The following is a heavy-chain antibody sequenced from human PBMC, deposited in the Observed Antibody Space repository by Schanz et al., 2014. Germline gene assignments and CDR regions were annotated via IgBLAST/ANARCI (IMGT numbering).Heavy chain of an antibody. Sequence: QGQLVQSGAEVKKPGASVKVSCKASGYTFTSYYMHWVRQAPGQGLEWMGRIIPILGITNVAQTFQDRVTITADKSTSTAYMELSSLRSEDTAVYYCARDGEAAADCDYWGQGTLVTVSS. V-gene: IGHV1-69*04. D-gene: IGHD6-13*01. CDR1: GYTFTSYY. J-gene: IGHJ4*02. CDR2: IIPILGIT. CDR3: ARDGEAAADCDY.